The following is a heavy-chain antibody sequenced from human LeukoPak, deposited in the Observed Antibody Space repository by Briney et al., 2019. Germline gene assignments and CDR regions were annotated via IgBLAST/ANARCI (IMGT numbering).Heavy chain of an antibody. CDR1: GGSISSYY. CDR2: IYYSGST. J-gene: IGHJ4*02. V-gene: IGHV4-59*01. Sequence: SETLSLTCTVSGGSISSYYWSLIRQPPGKGLEWIGYIYYSGSTNYNSSLKSRVTISVDTSKNQFSLKLSSVTAADTAVYYCARDEVTGNYFDYWGQGTLVTVSS. CDR3: ARDEVTGNYFDY.